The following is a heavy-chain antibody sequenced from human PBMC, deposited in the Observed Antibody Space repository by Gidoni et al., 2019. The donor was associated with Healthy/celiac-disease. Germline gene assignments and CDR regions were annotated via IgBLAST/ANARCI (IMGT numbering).Heavy chain of an antibody. V-gene: IGHV3-30-3*01. CDR3: ARDGGGPAVT. J-gene: IGHJ5*02. CDR2: ISYDGSNK. Sequence: QVQLVESGGGVVQPGRSLRLPCAASGFTFSSYAMHWVRQAPGKGLEWVAVISYDGSNKYYADSVKGRFTISRDNSKNTLYLQMNSLRAEDTAVYYCARDGGGPAVTWGQGTLVTVSS. CDR1: GFTFSSYA. D-gene: IGHD3-16*01.